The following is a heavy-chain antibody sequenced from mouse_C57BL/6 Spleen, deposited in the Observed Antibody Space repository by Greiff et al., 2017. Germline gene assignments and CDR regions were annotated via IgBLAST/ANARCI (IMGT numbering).Heavy chain of an antibody. D-gene: IGHD2-14*01. Sequence: VQGVESGAELVRPGTSVKMSCKASGYTFTNYWIGWAKQRPGHGLEWIGDIYPGGGYTNYNEKFKGKATLTADKSSSTAYMQFSSLTSEDSAIYYCARGGGYPYYFDYWGQGTTLTVSS. CDR1: GYTFTNYW. V-gene: IGHV1-63*01. J-gene: IGHJ2*01. CDR2: IYPGGGYT. CDR3: ARGGGYPYYFDY.